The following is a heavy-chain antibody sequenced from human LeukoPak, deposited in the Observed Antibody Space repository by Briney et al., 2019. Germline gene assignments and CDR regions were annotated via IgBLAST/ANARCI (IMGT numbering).Heavy chain of an antibody. CDR2: INPNSGGT. J-gene: IGHJ4*02. V-gene: IGHV1-2*02. CDR1: GYTFTGYY. D-gene: IGHD3-3*01. CDR3: ASVLYDFWSGYPEAYFDY. Sequence: ASVKVSCKASGYTFTGYYMHWVRQAPGQGLEWMGWINPNSGGTNYAQKFQGRVTMTRDTSISTAYLQWSSLKASDTAMYYCASVLYDFWSGYPEAYFDYWGRGTLVIVSS.